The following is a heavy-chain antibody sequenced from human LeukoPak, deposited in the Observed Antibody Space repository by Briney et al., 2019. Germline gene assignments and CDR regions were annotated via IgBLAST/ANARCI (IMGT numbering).Heavy chain of an antibody. D-gene: IGHD2-2*01. CDR2: IKHDGREK. V-gene: IGHV3-7*01. Sequence: ETLSLTCAVYGGSFSGYYWSWVRQAPGKGLEWLANIKHDGREKYYVDSVKGRFTISRDNAKASVYLHMNSLRVEDTAIYYCARVRFPADCWGQGTLVTVSS. CDR1: GGSFSGYY. J-gene: IGHJ4*02. CDR3: ARVRFPADC.